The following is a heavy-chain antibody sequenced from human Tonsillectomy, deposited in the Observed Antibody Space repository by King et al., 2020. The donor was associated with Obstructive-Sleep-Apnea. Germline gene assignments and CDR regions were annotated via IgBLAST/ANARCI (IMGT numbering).Heavy chain of an antibody. V-gene: IGHV3-30*03. J-gene: IGHJ3*02. CDR1: GFTFRSYG. CDR2: ISYDGSNK. Sequence: QLVQSGGGVVQPGRSLRLSCAGSGFTFRSYGIHWVRQAPGKGLEWVAIISYDGSNKYYVDSVKGRFTLTRDNSKNTVYLQMNGLRAEDTAVYYCVAYEDVFDIWGQGTMVTVS. CDR3: VAYEDVFDI. D-gene: IGHD3-22*01.